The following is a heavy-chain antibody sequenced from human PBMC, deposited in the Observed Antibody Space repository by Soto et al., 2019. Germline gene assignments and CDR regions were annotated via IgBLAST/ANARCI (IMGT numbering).Heavy chain of an antibody. Sequence: QVQLQQWGAGLLKPSETLSLTCAVYGGSFSGYYWSWIRQPPGKGLEWIGEINHSGSTNYNPSLKSRVPISVDTSKNQFSLKLSSVTAADTAVYYCARVRITFGGVIVSFDYWGQGTLVTVSS. CDR3: ARVRITFGGVIVSFDY. D-gene: IGHD3-16*02. CDR1: GGSFSGYY. CDR2: INHSGST. V-gene: IGHV4-34*01. J-gene: IGHJ4*02.